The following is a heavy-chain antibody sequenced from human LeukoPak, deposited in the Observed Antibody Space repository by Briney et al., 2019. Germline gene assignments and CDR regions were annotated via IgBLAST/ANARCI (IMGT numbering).Heavy chain of an antibody. CDR2: ISNYNGNT. V-gene: IGHV1-18*01. CDR3: ARAYGSGTDYCYYMDV. Sequence: ASVKVSCKTSGYTFTTYGITWVRQAPGQGLEWMGWISNYNGNTKYAQNLQGRVTMTTDTSTSTAYMELRSLRSDDTAVYYCARAYGSGTDYCYYMDVWGKGTTVTVSS. CDR1: GYTFTTYG. J-gene: IGHJ6*03. D-gene: IGHD3-10*01.